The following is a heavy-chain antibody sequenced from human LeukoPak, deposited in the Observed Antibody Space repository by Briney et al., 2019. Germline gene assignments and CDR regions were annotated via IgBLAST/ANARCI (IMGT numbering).Heavy chain of an antibody. D-gene: IGHD3-22*01. CDR2: INSDGSST. J-gene: IGHJ3*01. V-gene: IGHV3-74*01. Sequence: GGSLRLSCAASGFTFSSYWMHWVRQAPGKGLVWVSRINSDGSSTSYADSVKGRFTISRDNAKNTLYLQMNSLRAEDTAVYYCGPDPDSSGYYPRWGQGTMVTVSS. CDR3: GPDPDSSGYYPR. CDR1: GFTFSSYW.